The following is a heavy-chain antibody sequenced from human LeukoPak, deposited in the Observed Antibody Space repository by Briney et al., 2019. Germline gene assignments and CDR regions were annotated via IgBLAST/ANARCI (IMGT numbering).Heavy chain of an antibody. CDR2: ISYSGST. Sequence: SETLSLTCTVSGGSISSYYWSWIRQPPGKELEWIGYISYSGSTNYNPSLKSRVTISLDTSRDQFSLELSSVTAADTAVYYCARRTNDYGYYGHYFDHWGRGTLVTVSS. CDR3: ARRTNDYGYYGHYFDH. D-gene: IGHD4-17*01. V-gene: IGHV4-59*12. J-gene: IGHJ4*02. CDR1: GGSISSYY.